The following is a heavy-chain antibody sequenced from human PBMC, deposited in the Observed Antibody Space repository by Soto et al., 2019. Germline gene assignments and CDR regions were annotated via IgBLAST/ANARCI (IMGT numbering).Heavy chain of an antibody. CDR1: GFTVSSNY. V-gene: IGHV3-53*01. CDR2: IYSGGST. J-gene: IGHJ6*02. CDR3: ARDNPEYSSSPPSYYYYGMDV. D-gene: IGHD6-6*01. Sequence: PGGSLRLSCAASGFTVSSNYMSWVRQAPGKGLEWVSVIYSGGSTYYADSVKGRFTISRDNSKNTLYLQMNSLRAEDTAVYYCARDNPEYSSSPPSYYYYGMDVWGQGTTVTVS.